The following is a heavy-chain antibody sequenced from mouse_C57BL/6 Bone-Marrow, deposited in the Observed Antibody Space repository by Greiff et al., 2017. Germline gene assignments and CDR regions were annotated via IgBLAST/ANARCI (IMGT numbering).Heavy chain of an antibody. V-gene: IGHV1-7*01. CDR3: VRDYDFCYFDV. J-gene: IGHJ1*01. CDR2: ITPSTGYT. CDR1: GYTFTSYW. D-gene: IGHD2-4*01. Sequence: QVQLQQSGAELAKPGASVKMSCKASGYTFTSYWMHWVKQRPGQGLEWIGYITPSTGYTEYNQKFKDKATLTADKSSSTAYMQLSSLTSEDSAVYYGVRDYDFCYFDVWGAQTPLTASS.